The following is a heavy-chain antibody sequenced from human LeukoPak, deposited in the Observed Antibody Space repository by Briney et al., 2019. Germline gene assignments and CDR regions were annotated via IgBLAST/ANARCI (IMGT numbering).Heavy chain of an antibody. CDR3: ARDVRLYGSGSNVGWFDP. J-gene: IGHJ5*02. CDR1: GGSISRSGYS. CDR2: IYYTGST. V-gene: IGHV4-30-4*07. Sequence: PSETLSLTCAVSGGSISRSGYSWSWIRQPPGKGLDWIAYIYYTGSTYYNPSLKSRVTISVDTSKNQFSLKLSSVTAADTAVYYCARDVRLYGSGSNVGWFDPWGQGTLVTVSS. D-gene: IGHD3-10*01.